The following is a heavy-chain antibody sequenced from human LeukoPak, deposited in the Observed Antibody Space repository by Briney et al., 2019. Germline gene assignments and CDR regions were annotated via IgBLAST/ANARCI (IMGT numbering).Heavy chain of an antibody. CDR3: ARVVLLWFGESGWFFP. CDR2: IYYSGST. CDR1: GCSISSYY. D-gene: IGHD3-10*01. V-gene: IGHV4-59*01. J-gene: IGHJ5*02. Sequence: SETLSLTFTGSGCSISSYYWSWIRQPPGKGLEWIGYIYYSGSTNYNPSLKSRVTISVDTSKNQFSLKLSSVTAADTAVYYCARVVLLWFGESGWFFPRGQGALVTVSS.